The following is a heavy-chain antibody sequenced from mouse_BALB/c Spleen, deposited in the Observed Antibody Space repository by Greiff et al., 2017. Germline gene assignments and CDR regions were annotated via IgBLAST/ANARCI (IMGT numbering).Heavy chain of an antibody. CDR1: GYSITSGYY. J-gene: IGHJ3*01. D-gene: IGHD1-1*01. CDR2: ISYDGSN. Sequence: DVQLVESGPGLVKPSQSLSLTCSVTGYSITSGYYWNWIRQFPGNKLEWMGYISYDGSNNYNPSLKNRISITRDTSKNQFFLKLNSVTTEDTATYYCAREYYYGSSSGIAYWGQGTLVTVSA. CDR3: AREYYYGSSSGIAY. V-gene: IGHV3-6*02.